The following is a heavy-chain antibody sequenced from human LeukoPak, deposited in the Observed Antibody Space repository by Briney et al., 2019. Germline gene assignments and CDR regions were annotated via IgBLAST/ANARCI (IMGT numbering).Heavy chain of an antibody. CDR2: INQDGSEK. J-gene: IGHJ6*01. Sequence: GGSLRLSCTGSGFTISGFWMSWVRQLPGKGLEWVAYINQDGSEKTYVDSVKGRFTISRDHAQNSLFLQVNNLTVEDTAVYYCARGAVDYTPVGRYYYNMDVCGQGTTVTVSS. CDR3: ARGAVDYTPVGRYYYNMDV. D-gene: IGHD3-3*01. V-gene: IGHV3-7*04. CDR1: GFTISGFW.